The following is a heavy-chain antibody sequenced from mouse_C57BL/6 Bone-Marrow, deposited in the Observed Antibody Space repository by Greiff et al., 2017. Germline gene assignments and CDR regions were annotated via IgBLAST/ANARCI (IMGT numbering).Heavy chain of an antibody. Sequence: QVQLKESGPGLVQPSQSLSISCTASGFSLTSYGVHWVRQSPGKGLEWLGVIWRGGSTDYYAAFMSRLSITKDNSKSQVFFKMNSRQADDPAIYYCAKYSNYVGDYWGQGTSVTVSS. V-gene: IGHV2-5*01. CDR3: AKYSNYVGDY. J-gene: IGHJ4*01. D-gene: IGHD2-5*01. CDR1: GFSLTSYG. CDR2: IWRGGST.